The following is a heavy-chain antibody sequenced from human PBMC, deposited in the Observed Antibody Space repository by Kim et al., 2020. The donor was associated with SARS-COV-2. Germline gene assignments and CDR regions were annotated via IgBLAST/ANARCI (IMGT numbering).Heavy chain of an antibody. CDR2: ISYDGSNK. V-gene: IGHV3-30-3*01. CDR3: ARGSSSWYMLSDY. D-gene: IGHD6-13*01. J-gene: IGHJ4*02. CDR1: GFTFSSYA. Sequence: GGSLRLSCAASGFTFSSYAMHWVRQAPGKGLEWVAVISYDGSNKYYADSVKGRFTISRDNSKNTLYLQMNSLRAEDTAVYYCARGSSSWYMLSDYWGQGTLVTVSS.